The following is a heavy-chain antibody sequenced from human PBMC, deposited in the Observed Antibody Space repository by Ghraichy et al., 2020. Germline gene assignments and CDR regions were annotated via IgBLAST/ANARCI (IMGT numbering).Heavy chain of an antibody. D-gene: IGHD3-3*01. Sequence: VSVKVSCKASGYTFTSYGISWVRQAPGQGLEWMGWISAYNGNTNYAQKLQGRVTMTTDTSTSTAYMELRSLRSDDTAVYYCASGRRTYYDFWSGYSYFDYWGQGTLVTVSS. CDR1: GYTFTSYG. J-gene: IGHJ4*02. CDR3: ASGRRTYYDFWSGYSYFDY. CDR2: ISAYNGNT. V-gene: IGHV1-18*01.